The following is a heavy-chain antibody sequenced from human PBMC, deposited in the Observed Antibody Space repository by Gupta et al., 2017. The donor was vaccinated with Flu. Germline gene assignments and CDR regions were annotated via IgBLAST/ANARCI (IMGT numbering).Heavy chain of an antibody. D-gene: IGHD3-22*01. J-gene: IGHJ6*02. Sequence: QVQLVQSGAEVKKPGSSVKISCKASGGTFSSNAISWVRQAPGHGLEWMGGIIPKFETPNYAQKFQDRVTITADKSTSTAYMELSSLRSEDTAVYYCARDYDGTGTYYYYYFGMDVWGQGTTVTVSS. V-gene: IGHV1-69*06. CDR1: GGTFSSNA. CDR3: ARDYDGTGTYYYYYFGMDV. CDR2: IIPKFETP.